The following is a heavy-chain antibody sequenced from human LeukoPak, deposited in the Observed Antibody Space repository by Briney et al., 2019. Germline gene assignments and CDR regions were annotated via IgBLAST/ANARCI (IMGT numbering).Heavy chain of an antibody. CDR3: VGLTGIAVS. CDR2: IYYSGST. D-gene: IGHD6-19*01. J-gene: IGHJ5*02. Sequence: PSETLSLTCTVSGGSISNSSYYWGWIRQPPGKGLEWIGSIYYSGSTYYNPSLKSRVTISVDTSKNQFSLKLSSVTAADTAVYYCVGLTGIAVSWGQGTLVTVSS. V-gene: IGHV4-39*01. CDR1: GGSISNSSYY.